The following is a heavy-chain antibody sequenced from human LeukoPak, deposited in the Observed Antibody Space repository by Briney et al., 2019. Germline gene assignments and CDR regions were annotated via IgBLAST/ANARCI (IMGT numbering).Heavy chain of an antibody. Sequence: SETLSLTCTVSGGSISSSSYYWGWIRQPPGKGLEWIGSIYYSGSTYYNPSLKSRVTISVDTSKNQFSLKLSSVTAADTAVYYCARDGDYFVDIWGQGTMVTVSS. CDR2: IYYSGST. CDR3: ARDGDYFVDI. D-gene: IGHD4-17*01. V-gene: IGHV4-39*07. J-gene: IGHJ3*02. CDR1: GGSISSSSYY.